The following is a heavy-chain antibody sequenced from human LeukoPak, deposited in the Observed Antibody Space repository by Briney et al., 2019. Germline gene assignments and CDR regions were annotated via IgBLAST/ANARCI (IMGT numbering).Heavy chain of an antibody. Sequence: QAGGSLRLSCAASGFTVSSNYMTWVRQAPGKGLEWVSVIYSGGSTYYADSVRGRFTISRDNSKNTLYLQMNSLRAEDTAVYYCARDTGLYCFDCWGQGTLVTVSS. CDR2: IYSGGST. D-gene: IGHD3-10*01. V-gene: IGHV3-53*01. CDR1: GFTVSSNY. J-gene: IGHJ4*02. CDR3: ARDTGLYCFDC.